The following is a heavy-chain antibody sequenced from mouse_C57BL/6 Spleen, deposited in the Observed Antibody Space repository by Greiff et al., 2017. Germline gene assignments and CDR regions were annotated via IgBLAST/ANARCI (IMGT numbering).Heavy chain of an antibody. Sequence: QVQLKQPGAELVKPGASVKMSCKASGYTFTSYWITWVKQRPGQGLEWIGDIYPGSGSTNYNEKFKSKATLTVDTSSSTAYMQLSSLTSEDSAVYYCAKESYYSNYVFEGWGTGPTVTVS. CDR1: GYTFTSYW. CDR3: AKESYYSNYVFEG. V-gene: IGHV1-55*01. J-gene: IGHJ1*03. CDR2: IYPGSGST. D-gene: IGHD2-5*01.